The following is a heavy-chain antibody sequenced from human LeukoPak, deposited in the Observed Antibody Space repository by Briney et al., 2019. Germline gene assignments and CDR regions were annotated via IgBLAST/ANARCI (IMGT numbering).Heavy chain of an antibody. CDR2: ITWDGDFT. V-gene: IGHV3-43*01. J-gene: IGHJ4*02. D-gene: IGHD3-22*01. Sequence: TGGSLRLACEVSGFTFEDHTMHWVRQAPGKGLEWVSLITWDGDFTDYADSVKGRLTISRDNSRNSLYPQMHSLRTEDTAFYYCARDITDYYDSSGYGYFDYWGPGTLVTVSS. CDR1: GFTFEDHT. CDR3: ARDITDYYDSSGYGYFDY.